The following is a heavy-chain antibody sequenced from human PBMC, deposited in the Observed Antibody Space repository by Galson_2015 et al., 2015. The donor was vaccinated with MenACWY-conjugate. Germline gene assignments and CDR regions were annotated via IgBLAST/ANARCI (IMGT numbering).Heavy chain of an antibody. CDR1: GYTLTSYA. D-gene: IGHD4-23*01. CDR3: ARDCGVVTVVYAFDI. CDR2: TNAGNGNT. Sequence: SVKVSCKASGYTLTSYAMHWVRQAPGQRLEWMGWTNAGNGNTKYSQKFQGRVTITRDTSASTAYMELSSLRSEDTAVYYCARDCGVVTVVYAFDIWGQGTMVTVSS. V-gene: IGHV1-3*01. J-gene: IGHJ3*02.